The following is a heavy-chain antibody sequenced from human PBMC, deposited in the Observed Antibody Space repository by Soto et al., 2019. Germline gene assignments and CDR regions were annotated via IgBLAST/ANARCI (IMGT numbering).Heavy chain of an antibody. CDR2: IHYSGST. Sequence: QLQLQQSGPGLVKPSETLSLTCTVSGVSISNPYYYWGWIRQTPGKGLEWIGSIHYSGSTFYNPSLRCRVTISLDSSRNQFSLRLTSVSVADTAVYYCARRQSTDTVQAPAAIYADDGFDFCGQGTMVTVSS. CDR3: ARRQSTDTVQAPAAIYADDGFDF. D-gene: IGHD2-2*01. V-gene: IGHV4-39*01. CDR1: GVSISNPYYY. J-gene: IGHJ3*01.